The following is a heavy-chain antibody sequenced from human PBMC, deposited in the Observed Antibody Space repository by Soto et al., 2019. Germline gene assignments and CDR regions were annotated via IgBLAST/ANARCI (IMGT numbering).Heavy chain of an antibody. D-gene: IGHD3-9*01. CDR1: GGSISSSHW. V-gene: IGHV4-4*02. J-gene: IGHJ3*01. Sequence: QVQLQESGPGLVKPSGTLSLTCAVSGGSISSSHWWTWVRQPPGKGLYYIGEISHSRTSNSNPSLKSRLTITVDKPKNHFSLTLNSVTAADTAVYYCARVILTITRGAFDAWGQGTLVIVSS. CDR2: ISHSRTS. CDR3: ARVILTITRGAFDA.